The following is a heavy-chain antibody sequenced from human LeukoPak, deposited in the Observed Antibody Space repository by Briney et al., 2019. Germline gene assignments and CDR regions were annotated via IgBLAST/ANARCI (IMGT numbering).Heavy chain of an antibody. CDR1: GYTFTSYD. D-gene: IGHD5-24*01. J-gene: IGHJ6*02. CDR3: ARLVEMATTAGWDYYGMDV. CDR2: MNPNSGNT. Sequence: ASVKVSCKASGYTFTSYDINWVRQATGQGLEWMGWMNPNSGNTGYAQKFQGRVTMTRNTSISTAYMELSSLRSEDTAVYYCARLVEMATTAGWDYYGMDVWGQGTTVTVSS. V-gene: IGHV1-8*01.